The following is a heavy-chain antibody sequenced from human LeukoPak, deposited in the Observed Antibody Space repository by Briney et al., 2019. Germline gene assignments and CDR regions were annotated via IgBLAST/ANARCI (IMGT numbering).Heavy chain of an antibody. CDR2: ISSSSSAI. J-gene: IGHJ4*02. D-gene: IGHD3-9*01. CDR3: ARGALRYSDY. V-gene: IGHV3-48*02. Sequence: GGSLRLSCAASGFTFSSYTMNWVRQAPGKGLELVSSISSSSSAIYYAASVKGRFTISRDNAKNSLYLQMNSLRDEDTAVYYCARGALRYSDYWGQGTLVTVSS. CDR1: GFTFSSYT.